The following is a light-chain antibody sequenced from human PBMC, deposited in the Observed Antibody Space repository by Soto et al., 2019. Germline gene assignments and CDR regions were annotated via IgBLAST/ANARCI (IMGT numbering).Light chain of an antibody. CDR3: QQSNNWPKT. CDR1: QSVSSN. CDR2: GAS. V-gene: IGKV3-15*01. Sequence: ETVMTQSPATLSVSPGERVTLSCRASQSVSSNLAWYQQKPGQAPRLLVYGASTRATGIPARFSGSWSGTEFTLTISSLQSEDFAVYYCQQSNNWPKTFGQGTKVEIK. J-gene: IGKJ1*01.